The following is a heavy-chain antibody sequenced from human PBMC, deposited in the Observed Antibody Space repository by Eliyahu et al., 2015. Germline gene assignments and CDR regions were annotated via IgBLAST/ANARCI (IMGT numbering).Heavy chain of an antibody. CDR3: AREGPNDDFEGRRGWFDP. J-gene: IGHJ5*02. CDR1: AYSITIXYY. V-gene: IGHV4-38-2*02. Sequence: QVQLQESGPGLVKPAETLSLTXTVXAYSITIXYYWGWXRQSPGKGLEWIGSIYHGGRFYYNPSLASRVTISVDTSKKQLSLKLSSVTAADTAVYYCAREGPNDDFEGRRGWFDPWGQGTLVTVSS. CDR2: IYHGGRF. D-gene: IGHD4-17*01.